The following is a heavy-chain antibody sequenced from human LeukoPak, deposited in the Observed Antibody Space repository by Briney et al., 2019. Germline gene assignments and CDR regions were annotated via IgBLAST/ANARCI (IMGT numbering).Heavy chain of an antibody. D-gene: IGHD5-18*01. Sequence: ASVKVSCKPSGYSFTSYGISWVRQAPGQGLEWMGWISANSGNTNYAQKLQGRVTMTTDTSTSTAYMELRRLRSDDAAEYFWARDAADTVRGVDYWGQGSLVTVSS. CDR3: ARDAADTVRGVDY. J-gene: IGHJ4*02. V-gene: IGHV1-18*01. CDR2: ISANSGNT. CDR1: GYSFTSYG.